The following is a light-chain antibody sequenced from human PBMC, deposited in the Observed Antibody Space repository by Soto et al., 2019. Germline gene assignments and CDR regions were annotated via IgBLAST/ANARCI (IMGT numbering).Light chain of an antibody. CDR1: QSVSSN. V-gene: IGKV3-20*01. CDR2: GAS. J-gene: IGKJ1*01. Sequence: ENVLTQSPGTLSLSLWERATLSCRASQSVSSNLAWYQQKPGQAPRLLIYGASTRATGIPDRFSGSGSGTDFTLTISRLEPEDFAVYYCQQYGSSGTFGQGTKVDIK. CDR3: QQYGSSGT.